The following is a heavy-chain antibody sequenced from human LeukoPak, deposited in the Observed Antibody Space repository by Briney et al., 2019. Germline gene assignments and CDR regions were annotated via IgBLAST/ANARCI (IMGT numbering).Heavy chain of an antibody. J-gene: IGHJ5*02. Sequence: ASVKVSCKASGYTFTSYDINWVRQATGQGLEWMGWMNPNSGNTGYAQKFQGRVTMTRDTSISTAYMELSRLRSGDTAVYYCARGAAENWFDPWGQGTLVTVSS. D-gene: IGHD6-25*01. CDR1: GYTFTSYD. CDR3: ARGAAENWFDP. V-gene: IGHV1-8*01. CDR2: MNPNSGNT.